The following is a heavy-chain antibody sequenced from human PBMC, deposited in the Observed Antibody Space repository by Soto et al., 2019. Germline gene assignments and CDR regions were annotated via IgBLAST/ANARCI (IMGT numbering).Heavy chain of an antibody. D-gene: IGHD5-12*01. Sequence: GGSLRLSCAASGFTFSSYGMHWVRQAPGKGLEWVAVISYDGSNKYYADSVKGRFTISRDNSKNTLYLQMNSLRAEDTAVYYCAKDASHSGYEYWGQGTLVTVSS. CDR2: ISYDGSNK. CDR1: GFTFSSYG. V-gene: IGHV3-30*18. CDR3: AKDASHSGYEY. J-gene: IGHJ4*02.